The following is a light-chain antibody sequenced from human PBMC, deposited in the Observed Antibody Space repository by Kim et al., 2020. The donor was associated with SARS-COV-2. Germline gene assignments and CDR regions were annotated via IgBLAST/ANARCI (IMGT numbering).Light chain of an antibody. V-gene: IGLV6-57*03. CDR1: RGSLASNY. CDR2: END. Sequence: VTISCTRSRGSLASNYVHWYQPRPGSAPTTVIYENDRRSSWVPDRFSGSIASSSNSASLTISGLKTEDEADYFCQSFDSNTHSWVFGGGTQLTVL. J-gene: IGLJ3*02. CDR3: QSFDSNTHSWV.